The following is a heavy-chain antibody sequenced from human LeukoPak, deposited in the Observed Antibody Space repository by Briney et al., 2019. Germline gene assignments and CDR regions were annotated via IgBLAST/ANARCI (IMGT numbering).Heavy chain of an antibody. CDR3: ARCYSSGWSYYFDY. Sequence: GGSLRLSCAASGFTFSSYAMHWVRQAPGKGLEGVAVISYDGSNKYYADSVKGRFTISRDNSKNTLYLQMNSLRAEDTAVYYCARCYSSGWSYYFDYWGQGTLVTVSS. CDR1: GFTFSSYA. D-gene: IGHD6-19*01. V-gene: IGHV3-30-3*01. J-gene: IGHJ4*02. CDR2: ISYDGSNK.